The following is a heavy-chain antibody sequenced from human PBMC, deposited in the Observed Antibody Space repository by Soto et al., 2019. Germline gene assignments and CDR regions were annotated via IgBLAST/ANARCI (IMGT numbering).Heavy chain of an antibody. J-gene: IGHJ6*02. D-gene: IGHD3-3*01. CDR1: GGTFSSYA. Sequence: ASVKVSCKASGGTFSSYAVIWVRQAPGQGLEWMGGIIPIFGTANYAQKYQGRVTITADESTSTAYMELSSLRSEDTAVYYCARDMNYDFPSGMDVWGQGTTVTVSS. CDR2: IIPIFGTA. V-gene: IGHV1-69*13. CDR3: ARDMNYDFPSGMDV.